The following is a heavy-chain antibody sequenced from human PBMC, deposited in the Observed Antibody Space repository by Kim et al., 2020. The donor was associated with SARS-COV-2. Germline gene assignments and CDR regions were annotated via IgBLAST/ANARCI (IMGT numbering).Heavy chain of an antibody. CDR1: GYTFTSYD. CDR2: MNPNSGNT. CDR3: ARGAWKQLYNWFDP. D-gene: IGHD6-6*01. V-gene: IGHV1-8*01. J-gene: IGHJ5*02. Sequence: ASVKVSCKASGYTFTSYDINWVRQATGQGLEWMGWMNPNSGNTGYAQKFQGRVTMTRNTSISTAYMELSSLRSEDTAVYYCARGAWKQLYNWFDPWGQGTLVTVSS.